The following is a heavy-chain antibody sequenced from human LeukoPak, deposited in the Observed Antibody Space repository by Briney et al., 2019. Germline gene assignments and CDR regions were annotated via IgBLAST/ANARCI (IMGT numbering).Heavy chain of an antibody. CDR3: ARGQRQDIVVVPAAMFDY. J-gene: IGHJ4*02. CDR1: GYSISSGYY. D-gene: IGHD2-2*01. CDR2: IYHSGST. V-gene: IGHV4-38-2*02. Sequence: SETLSLTCTVSGYSISSGYYWGWTRQPPGKGLEWIGSIYHSGSTYYNPSLKSRVTISVDTSKNQFSLKLSSVTAADTAVYYCARGQRQDIVVVPAAMFDYWGQGALVSVSS.